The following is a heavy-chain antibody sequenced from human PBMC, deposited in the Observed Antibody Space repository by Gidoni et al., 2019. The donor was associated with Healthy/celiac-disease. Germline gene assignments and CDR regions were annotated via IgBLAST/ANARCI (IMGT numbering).Heavy chain of an antibody. Sequence: QVQLQESGPGLVKPSQTLSLTCTVSGGSISSGGYSWSWIRQHPGKGLEWIGYIYYSGSTYYNPSLKSRVTISVDTSKNQFSLKLSSVTAADTAVYYCARVLADIVLRGRNWYFDLWGRGTLVTVSS. J-gene: IGHJ2*01. CDR3: ARVLADIVLRGRNWYFDL. D-gene: IGHD2-8*01. CDR1: GGSISSGGYS. V-gene: IGHV4-31*03. CDR2: IYYSGST.